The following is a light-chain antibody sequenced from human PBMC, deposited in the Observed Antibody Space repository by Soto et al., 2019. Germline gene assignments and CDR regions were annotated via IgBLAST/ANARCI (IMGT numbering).Light chain of an antibody. J-gene: IGKJ5*01. CDR1: QDISNY. V-gene: IGKV1-33*01. CDR2: DAS. CDR3: QQSDSLPIT. Sequence: DIQMTQSPSSLSASVGDRVTITCRASQDISNYLKWYQQRPGKAPKLLIYDASNLERGVPSRFSATRSETHFTFAITSLQPEDVATYYCQQSDSLPITCGRGTRLEI.